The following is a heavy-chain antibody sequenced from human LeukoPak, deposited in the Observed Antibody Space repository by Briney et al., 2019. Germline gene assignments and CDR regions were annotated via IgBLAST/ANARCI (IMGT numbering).Heavy chain of an antibody. D-gene: IGHD3-22*01. CDR2: IIPIFGTA. V-gene: IGHV1-69*05. Sequence: SVKVSCKASGYTFTSYGISWVRQAPGQGLEWMGRIIPIFGTANYAQKFQGRVTITTDESTSTAYMELSSLRSEDTAVYYCARDKVVVNLNWFDPWGQGTLVTVSS. J-gene: IGHJ5*02. CDR3: ARDKVVVNLNWFDP. CDR1: GYTFTSYG.